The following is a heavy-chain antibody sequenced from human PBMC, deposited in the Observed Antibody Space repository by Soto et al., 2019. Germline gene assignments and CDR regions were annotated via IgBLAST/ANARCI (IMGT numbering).Heavy chain of an antibody. CDR1: GFTFANYA. J-gene: IGHJ5*02. D-gene: IGHD1-26*01. V-gene: IGHV3-23*01. CDR3: AKVLTLRDSPTTYCSSAHNWFVP. Sequence: GGSLRLSCAASGFTFANYATSRFRQSPGKGLEGVSGLSGSGHTTYYADSVKGRFTISRDNSKSTLFLQMSRLRAADTALYFCAKVLTLRDSPTTYCSSAHNWFVPWGQGTLVTVST. CDR2: LSGSGHTT.